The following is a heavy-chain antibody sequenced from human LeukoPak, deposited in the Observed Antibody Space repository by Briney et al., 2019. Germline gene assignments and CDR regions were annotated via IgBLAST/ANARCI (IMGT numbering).Heavy chain of an antibody. Sequence: SETLSLTCTVSGDSIRSYYWSWIRQPPGKGLEWIGYIYYTGSTNHNPSLTSRVTISLDTSKNQLSLKLNSVTAADTAVYYCARHGAYSNAWDFFDYWGQETLVTVSP. CDR3: ARHGAYSNAWDFFDY. CDR1: GDSIRSYY. J-gene: IGHJ4*02. V-gene: IGHV4-59*08. D-gene: IGHD5-18*01. CDR2: IYYTGST.